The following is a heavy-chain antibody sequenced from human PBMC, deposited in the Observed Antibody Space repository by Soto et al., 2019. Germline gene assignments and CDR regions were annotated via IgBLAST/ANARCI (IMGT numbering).Heavy chain of an antibody. V-gene: IGHV4-39*02. CDR1: GGSITSSSYY. Sequence: QLQLQESGPGLVKPSETLSLTCTVSGGSITSSSYYWGWIRQPPGKGLEWIGSIYYSGNTYYTPXHKSRVTISVKXSXNKXSLKLSSLTAAETAVYYCAREGGRYCSGGSCQVDYWGQGTLVTVSS. CDR2: IYYSGNT. J-gene: IGHJ4*02. D-gene: IGHD2-15*01. CDR3: AREGGRYCSGGSCQVDY.